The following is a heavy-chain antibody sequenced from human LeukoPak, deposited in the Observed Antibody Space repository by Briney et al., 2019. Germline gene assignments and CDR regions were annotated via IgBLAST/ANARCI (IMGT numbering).Heavy chain of an antibody. Sequence: GGSLRLSCAASGFTFSDYYMSWIRQAPGKGLEWVSYISSSGSTIYYADSVKGRFTISRDNSKNTLYLQMNSLRAEDTAVYYCARDLRRITIFGVVIMRGHYGMDVWGQGTTVTVSS. CDR3: ARDLRRITIFGVVIMRGHYGMDV. CDR2: ISSSGSTI. J-gene: IGHJ6*02. D-gene: IGHD3-3*01. CDR1: GFTFSDYY. V-gene: IGHV3-11*04.